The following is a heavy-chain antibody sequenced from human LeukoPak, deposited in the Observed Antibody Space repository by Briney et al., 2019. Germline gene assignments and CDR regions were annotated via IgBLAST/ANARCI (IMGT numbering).Heavy chain of an antibody. CDR3: ARHTPGIAAARAKNWFDP. V-gene: IGHV1-18*01. Sequence: GASVKVSCKASGYTFTSYGISWVRQAPGQGLEWMGWISAYNGNTNYAQKLQGRVTMTTDTSTSTAYMELRSLRSDDTAVYYCARHTPGIAAARAKNWFDPWGQGTLVTVSS. J-gene: IGHJ5*02. CDR2: ISAYNGNT. CDR1: GYTFTSYG. D-gene: IGHD6-13*01.